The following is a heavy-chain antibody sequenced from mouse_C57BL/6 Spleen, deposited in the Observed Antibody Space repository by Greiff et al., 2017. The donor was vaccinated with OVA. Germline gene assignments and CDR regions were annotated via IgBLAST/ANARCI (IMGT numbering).Heavy chain of an antibody. CDR1: GYTFTDYE. CDR3: TRHYGYDEGYYYAMDY. J-gene: IGHJ4*01. CDR2: IDPETCGT. V-gene: IGHV1-15*01. Sequence: QVQLPQSGAELVRPGASVTLSCKASGYTFTDYEMHWVKQTPVHGLEWIGAIDPETCGTAYNQKFKGKAILTADKSSSTAYMELRSLTSEDSAVYYCTRHYGYDEGYYYAMDYWGQGTSVTVSS. D-gene: IGHD2-2*01.